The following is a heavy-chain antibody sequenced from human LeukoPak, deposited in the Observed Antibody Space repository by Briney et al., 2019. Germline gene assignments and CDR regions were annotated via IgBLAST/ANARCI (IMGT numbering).Heavy chain of an antibody. V-gene: IGHV3-30*04. CDR3: ARDEQGSGWFGAFDI. CDR2: ISYDGSSK. Sequence: GGSLRLSCAASGFTFSSYAMHWVRQAPGKGLEWVAVISYDGSSKYYADSVKGRFTISRDNSKNTLYLQMNSLRAEDTAVYYCARDEQGSGWFGAFDIWGQGTMVTVSS. J-gene: IGHJ3*02. CDR1: GFTFSSYA. D-gene: IGHD6-19*01.